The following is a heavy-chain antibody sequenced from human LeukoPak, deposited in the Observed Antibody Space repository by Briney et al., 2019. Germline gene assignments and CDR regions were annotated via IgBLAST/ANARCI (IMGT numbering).Heavy chain of an antibody. CDR3: ARVRTPYYYGSGSLEFDY. CDR2: INHSGST. V-gene: IGHV4-34*01. J-gene: IGHJ4*02. CDR1: GGSFSGYY. D-gene: IGHD3-10*01. Sequence: SETLSLTCAVYGGSFSGYYWSWIRQPPGKGLEWIGEINHSGSTNYNPSLKSRVTISVDTSKNQFSLKLCSVTAADTAVYYCARVRTPYYYGSGSLEFDYWGQGTLVTVSS.